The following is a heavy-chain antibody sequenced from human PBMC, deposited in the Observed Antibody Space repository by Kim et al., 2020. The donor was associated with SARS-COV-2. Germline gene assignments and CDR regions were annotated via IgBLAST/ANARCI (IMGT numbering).Heavy chain of an antibody. J-gene: IGHJ5*02. D-gene: IGHD3-3*01. CDR1: GYSFTSYW. V-gene: IGHV5-51*01. CDR3: ARQETWDYDFWSGSLNWFDP. CDR2: IYPGDSDT. Sequence: GESLKISCKGSGYSFTSYWIGWVRQMPGKGLEWMGIIYPGDSDTRYSPSFQGQVTISADKSISTAYLQWSSLKASDTAMYYCARQETWDYDFWSGSLNWFDPWGQGTLVTVSS.